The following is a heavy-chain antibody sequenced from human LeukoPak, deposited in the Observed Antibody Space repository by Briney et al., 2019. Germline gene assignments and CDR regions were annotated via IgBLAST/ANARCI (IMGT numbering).Heavy chain of an antibody. CDR1: GDSISSGDYY. Sequence: TSETLSLTCTVSGDSISSGDYYWSWIRQPAGKGLEWIGRISSSGSTNYNPSLKSRVTISVDTSKNQFSLKLSSVTAADTAVYFCARGPYSYDGSGAFDIWGQGTMVTVSS. CDR2: ISSSGST. D-gene: IGHD3-22*01. CDR3: ARGPYSYDGSGAFDI. V-gene: IGHV4-61*02. J-gene: IGHJ3*02.